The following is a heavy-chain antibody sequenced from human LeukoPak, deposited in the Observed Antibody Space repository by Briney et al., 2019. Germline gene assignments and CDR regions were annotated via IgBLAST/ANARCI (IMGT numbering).Heavy chain of an antibody. Sequence: SETLSLTCAVYGGSFSDYYWSWIRQPPGKGLEWIGEINHSGSTNYNPSLKSRVTISVDRSKNQFSLKLSSVTAADTAVYYCVRLEDSSGYYYYYYYMDVWGKGTTVTISS. CDR2: INHSGST. D-gene: IGHD3-22*01. V-gene: IGHV4-34*01. J-gene: IGHJ6*03. CDR1: GGSFSDYY. CDR3: VRLEDSSGYYYYYYYMDV.